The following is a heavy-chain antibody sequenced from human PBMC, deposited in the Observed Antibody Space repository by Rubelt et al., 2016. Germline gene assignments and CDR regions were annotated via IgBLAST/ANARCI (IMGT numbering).Heavy chain of an antibody. CDR1: GFTFSSYG. J-gene: IGHJ5*02. CDR3: ARDNEIVVVPAAIWFDP. Sequence: VQLVESGGGVVQPGRSLRLSCAASGFTFSSYGMHWVRQAPGKGLEWVSAISGSGGSTYYADSVKGRFTISRDNAKNSLYLQMNSLRAEDTAVYYCARDNEIVVVPAAIWFDPWGQGTLVTVSS. CDR2: ISGSGGST. V-gene: IGHV3-21*01. D-gene: IGHD2-2*01.